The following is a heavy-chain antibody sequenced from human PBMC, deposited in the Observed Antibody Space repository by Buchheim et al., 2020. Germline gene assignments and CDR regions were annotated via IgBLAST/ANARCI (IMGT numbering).Heavy chain of an antibody. Sequence: QVQLQESGPGLVKPSETLSLTCTVSGGSISSYYWSWIRQPPGKGLEWIGYIYYSGSTNYNPSLKSRVTISVDTSKNQFSLKLSSVTAADTAVYYCASYCGGDCSDYYFDYWGQGTL. CDR1: GGSISSYY. CDR3: ASYCGGDCSDYYFDY. V-gene: IGHV4-59*01. CDR2: IYYSGST. J-gene: IGHJ4*02. D-gene: IGHD2-21*02.